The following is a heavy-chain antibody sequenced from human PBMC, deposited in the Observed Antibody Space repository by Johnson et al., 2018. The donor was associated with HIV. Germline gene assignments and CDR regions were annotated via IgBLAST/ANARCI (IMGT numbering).Heavy chain of an antibody. D-gene: IGHD1-26*01. V-gene: IGHV3-30*02. Sequence: QMQLVESGGGVVQPGGSLRLSCAASGFTFSSYGIHWVRQAPGKGLEWVAFIRYDGSNKYYADSVNGRFTISRDNSKNTLYLQMNILRSEDTAVYYCAKDRYIKGASTGFDIWGQGTMVTVSS. CDR3: AKDRYIKGASTGFDI. CDR2: IRYDGSNK. CDR1: GFTFSSYG. J-gene: IGHJ3*02.